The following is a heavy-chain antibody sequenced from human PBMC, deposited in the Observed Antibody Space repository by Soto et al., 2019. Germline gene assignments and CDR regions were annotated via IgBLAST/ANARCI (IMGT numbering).Heavy chain of an antibody. Sequence: LVQVSCKASGGTFSSYAISWVRQAPGQGPEWMGGIIPIFDTANHAQKFQARATFTADKSKITAYMQLSSLRYQATSEYYYARGPVQVERHGALDYWGQGTLVTVST. CDR2: IIPIFDTA. V-gene: IGHV1-69*06. D-gene: IGHD1-1*01. CDR1: GGTFSSYA. J-gene: IGHJ4*02. CDR3: ARGPVQVERHGALDY.